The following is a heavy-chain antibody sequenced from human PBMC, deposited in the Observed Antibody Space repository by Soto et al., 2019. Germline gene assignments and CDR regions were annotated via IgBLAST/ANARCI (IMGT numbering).Heavy chain of an antibody. CDR3: ARGLGSAMPFDP. D-gene: IGHD2-2*01. V-gene: IGHV4-30-2*01. CDR2: IYHSGST. CDR1: GGSISSGGYS. Sequence: KTSETLSLTCAVSGGSISSGGYSWSWIRQPPGKGLEWIGYIYHSGSTYYNPSLKSRVTISVDRSKNQFSLKLSSVTAADTAVYYCARGLGSAMPFDPWGQGTLVTVSS. J-gene: IGHJ5*02.